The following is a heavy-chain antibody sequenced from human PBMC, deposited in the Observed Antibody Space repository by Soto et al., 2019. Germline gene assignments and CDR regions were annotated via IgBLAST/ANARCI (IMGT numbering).Heavy chain of an antibody. Sequence: SVKFSCKASGGTFSSYAISWVRQAPGQGLEWMGGIIPIFGTANYAQKFQGRVTITRDTSASTAYMELSSLRSEDTAVYYCARDIQVYYYYGMDVWGQGTTVTVSS. CDR3: ARDIQVYYYYGMDV. CDR1: GGTFSSYA. CDR2: IIPIFGTA. V-gene: IGHV1-69*05. J-gene: IGHJ6*02.